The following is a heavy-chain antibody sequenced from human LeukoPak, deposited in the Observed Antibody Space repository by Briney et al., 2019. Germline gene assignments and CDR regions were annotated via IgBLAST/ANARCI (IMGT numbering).Heavy chain of an antibody. D-gene: IGHD3-16*02. CDR1: GGSISSYY. CDR2: IYYSGST. Sequence: SETLSLTCTVSGGSISSYYWSWIRQPPGKGLEWIGYIYYSGSTNYNPSLKSRVTISVDTSKNQFSLKLSSVTAADTAVYYCARADGARYPFDHWGEGPVVTVS. CDR3: ARADGARYPFDH. J-gene: IGHJ4*02. V-gene: IGHV4-59*01.